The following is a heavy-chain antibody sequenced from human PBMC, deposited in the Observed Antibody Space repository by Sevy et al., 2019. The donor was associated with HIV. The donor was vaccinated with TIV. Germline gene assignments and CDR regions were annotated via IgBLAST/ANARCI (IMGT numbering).Heavy chain of an antibody. V-gene: IGHV3-53*01. CDR2: IYSGGST. D-gene: IGHD2-15*01. J-gene: IGHJ6*02. CDR3: ARDRGGNYCSGGSCYSDYYGMDV. CDR1: GFTVSSNY. Sequence: GGSLRLSCAASGFTVSSNYMSWVRQAPGKGLEWVSVIYSGGSTYYADSVKGRFTISRDNSKNTLYLQMNSLRAEDTAVYYCARDRGGNYCSGGSCYSDYYGMDVWGQGTTVTVYS.